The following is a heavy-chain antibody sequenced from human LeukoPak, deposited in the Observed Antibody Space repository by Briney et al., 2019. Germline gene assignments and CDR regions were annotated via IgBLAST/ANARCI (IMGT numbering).Heavy chain of an antibody. V-gene: IGHV4-61*02. CDR2: IYTSGST. D-gene: IGHD7-27*01. CDR3: ARDRLSLGAFDI. CDR1: GGSISSGSYY. Sequence: PSETLSLTCTVSGGSISSGSYYWSWIRQPAGKGLEWIGRIYTSGSTNYNPSLKSRVTISLDTSKNQFSLRLSSLTAADTAVYYCARDRLSLGAFDIWGQGTMVTVSS. J-gene: IGHJ3*02.